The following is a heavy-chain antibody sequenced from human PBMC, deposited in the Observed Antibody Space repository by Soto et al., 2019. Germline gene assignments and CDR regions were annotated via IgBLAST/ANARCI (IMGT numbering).Heavy chain of an antibody. CDR3: ARLGPAAIHY. V-gene: IGHV4-59*01. J-gene: IGHJ4*02. Sequence: SETLSLTCTVSGGSISSYYWSWIRQPPGKGLEWIGYIYYSGSTNYNPSLKSRVTISVDTSKNQFSLKLSSVTAADTDVYYCARLGPAAIHYWGQGTLVTVSS. D-gene: IGHD2-2*01. CDR1: GGSISSYY. CDR2: IYYSGST.